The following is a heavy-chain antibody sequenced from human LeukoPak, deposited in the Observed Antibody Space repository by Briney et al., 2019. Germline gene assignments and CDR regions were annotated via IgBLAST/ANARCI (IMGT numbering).Heavy chain of an antibody. J-gene: IGHJ4*02. Sequence: GGSLRLSCAASGFTFSSYSMSWVRQAPGKGLEWVSSLSCSRSYIYYAESVKARFTISRDNAKNSLYLQMNSRRAEDTAVYYCARGEGHYFDYWGQGTLVTVSS. CDR3: ARGEGHYFDY. CDR2: LSCSRSYI. V-gene: IGHV3-21*01. CDR1: GFTFSSYS.